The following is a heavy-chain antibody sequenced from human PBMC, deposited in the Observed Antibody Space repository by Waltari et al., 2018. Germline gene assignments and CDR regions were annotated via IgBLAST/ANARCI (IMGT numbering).Heavy chain of an antibody. Sequence: EVQLVESGGGLVQPGRSLRLSCTASGFTFGDYAMSWFRQAPGKGLEWVGFIRSKAYGGTTEYAASGKGRFTISRDDSKSIAYLQMNSLKTEDTAVYYCTRAGEQWLLTDFDYWGQGTLVTVSS. CDR1: GFTFGDYA. CDR3: TRAGEQWLLTDFDY. V-gene: IGHV3-49*03. CDR2: IRSKAYGGTT. J-gene: IGHJ4*02. D-gene: IGHD6-19*01.